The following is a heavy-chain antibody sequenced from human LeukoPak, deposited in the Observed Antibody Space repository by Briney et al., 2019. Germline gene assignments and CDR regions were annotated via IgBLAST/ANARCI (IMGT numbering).Heavy chain of an antibody. CDR2: ISSSGSTI. V-gene: IGHV3-48*04. Sequence: GGSLRLSCAASGFTFSNYNMNWVRQAPGKGLEWVSYISSSGSTIYYADSVKGRFTISRDNAKKSLYLQMNSLRAEDTAVYYCARGRYDSSGYYSIFDYWGQGTLVTVSS. J-gene: IGHJ4*02. D-gene: IGHD3-22*01. CDR3: ARGRYDSSGYYSIFDY. CDR1: GFTFSNYN.